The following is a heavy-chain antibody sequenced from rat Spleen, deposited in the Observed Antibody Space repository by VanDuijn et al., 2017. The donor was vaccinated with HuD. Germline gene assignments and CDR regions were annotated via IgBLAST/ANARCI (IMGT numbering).Heavy chain of an antibody. CDR2: IIYDGSST. CDR1: GFTFSKYG. D-gene: IGHD1-2*01. J-gene: IGHJ3*01. CDR3: TTSIAATTY. V-gene: IGHV5-29*01. Sequence: EVQLVESGGGLVQPGSSLKLSCAASGFTFSKYGMAWVRQAPTKDLEWVASIIYDGSSTYYRDSVKGRFTISRENAKSTLYLQMNSLRSEDTATYYCTTSIAATTYWGQGTLVTVSS.